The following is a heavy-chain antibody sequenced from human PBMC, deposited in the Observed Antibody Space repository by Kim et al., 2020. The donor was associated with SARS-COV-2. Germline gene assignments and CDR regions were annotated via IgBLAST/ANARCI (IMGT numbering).Heavy chain of an antibody. CDR1: GFTFNSYI. V-gene: IGHV3-21*01. CDR3: AREFDSSGSYCVGY. D-gene: IGHD1-26*01. Sequence: GGSLRLSCAASGFTFNSYIMFWVRQAPGKGLEWVSSITSTSSYIYYADSVKGRFTVSRDNAKNSLFLQMNSLRAEDTAVYYCAREFDSSGSYCVGYWGQGTRVTVSS. CDR2: ITSTSSYI. J-gene: IGHJ4*02.